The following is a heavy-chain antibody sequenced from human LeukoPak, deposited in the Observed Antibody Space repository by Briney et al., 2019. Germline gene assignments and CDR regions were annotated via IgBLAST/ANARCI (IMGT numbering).Heavy chain of an antibody. CDR3: AVGIAAAGTPTDNWFDP. Sequence: SETLSLTCAVYGGSFSGYYWSWIRQPPGKGLEWIGEINHSGSTNYNPSLKSRVTISVDTSKNQFSLKLSSVTAADTAVYYCAVGIAAAGTPTDNWFDPWGQEPWSPSPQ. CDR1: GGSFSGYY. CDR2: INHSGST. V-gene: IGHV4-34*01. D-gene: IGHD6-13*01. J-gene: IGHJ5*02.